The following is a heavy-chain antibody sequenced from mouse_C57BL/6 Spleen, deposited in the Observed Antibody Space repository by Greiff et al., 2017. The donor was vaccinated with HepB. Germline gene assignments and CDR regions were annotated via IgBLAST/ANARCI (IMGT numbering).Heavy chain of an antibody. CDR1: GFNIKDYY. CDR2: IDPEDGET. D-gene: IGHD1-1*01. V-gene: IGHV14-2*01. CDR3: ASIITTVVATDYYAMDY. J-gene: IGHJ4*01. Sequence: EVQLQQSGAELVKPGASVKLSCTASGFNIKDYYMHWVKQRTEQGLEWIGRIDPEDGETKYAPKFQGKATITADTSSNTAYLQLSSRTSEDTAVYYCASIITTVVATDYYAMDYWGQGTSVTVSS.